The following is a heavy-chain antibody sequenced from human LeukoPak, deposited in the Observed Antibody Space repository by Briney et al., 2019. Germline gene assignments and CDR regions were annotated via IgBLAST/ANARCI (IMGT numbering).Heavy chain of an antibody. V-gene: IGHV1-46*01. Sequence: ASVKVSCKASGYSFTMYYIHWVRQAPGQGLEWMGMINPSDGATTYAQRFQGRGRVTMTRDMSTTTVYMDLRSLRSEDTSVYVGARELRGGLSRSLGGLFASYYTYYYMDVWGRGTTVTVSS. CDR3: ARELRGGLSRSLGGLFASYYTYYYMDV. CDR2: INPSDGAT. D-gene: IGHD3-16*01. J-gene: IGHJ6*03. CDR1: GYSFTMYY.